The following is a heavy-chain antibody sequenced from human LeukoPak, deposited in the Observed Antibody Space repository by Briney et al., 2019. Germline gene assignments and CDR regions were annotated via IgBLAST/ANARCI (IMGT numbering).Heavy chain of an antibody. CDR2: TYYRSKWYN. Sequence: QTLSLTCAISGDSVSSQRAAWNWIRQSPSRGLEWLGRTYYRSKWYNDYAVSAKSRITISPDTSKNQFSLQLNSVTPEDTAVYYCARDLSLAMYEWGQGTLVTVSS. CDR1: GDSVSSQRAA. CDR3: ARDLSLAMYE. D-gene: IGHD6-6*01. V-gene: IGHV6-1*01. J-gene: IGHJ4*02.